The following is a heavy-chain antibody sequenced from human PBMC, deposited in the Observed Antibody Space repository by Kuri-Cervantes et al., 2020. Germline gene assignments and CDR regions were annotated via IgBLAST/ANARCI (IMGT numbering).Heavy chain of an antibody. CDR1: GFTFSSYA. Sequence: GESLKISCAAPGFTFSSYAMHWVRQAPGKGLEWVAVISYDGSNKYYTDSVKGRFTISRDNSKNALYLQMNSLRAEDTAVYYCAKDRSGVITFGGVFPNWGQGTLVTVSS. J-gene: IGHJ4*02. D-gene: IGHD3-16*01. CDR3: AKDRSGVITFGGVFPN. CDR2: ISYDGSNK. V-gene: IGHV3-30-3*01.